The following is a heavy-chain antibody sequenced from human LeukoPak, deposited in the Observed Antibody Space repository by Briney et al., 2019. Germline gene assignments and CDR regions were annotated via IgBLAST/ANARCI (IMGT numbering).Heavy chain of an antibody. CDR2: ISGSGGST. V-gene: IGHV3-23*01. CDR1: GFTFSSYA. Sequence: PGGSVRLSCAASGFTFSSYAMNWVRQDPGKGLEWVSAISGSGGSTYYADSVKGRFTISRDNSKNTLYLQMNSLKAEDTAVYYCAKESGRGDLDYWGQGTLVTVSS. J-gene: IGHJ4*02. CDR3: AKESGRGDLDY. D-gene: IGHD3-16*01.